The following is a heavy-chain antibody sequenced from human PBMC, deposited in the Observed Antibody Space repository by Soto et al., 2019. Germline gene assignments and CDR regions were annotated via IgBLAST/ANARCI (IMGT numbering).Heavy chain of an antibody. V-gene: IGHV1-3*01. D-gene: IGHD2-8*01. Sequence: GASVKVSCKASGYTFTSYAMHWVRQAPGQRLEWMGWINAGNGNTKYSQKFQGRVTITRDTSASTAYIELSSLRSEDTAVYYCARDWDRYLVYAFYYYYGMDVWGQGTTVTVSS. CDR1: GYTFTSYA. CDR2: INAGNGNT. CDR3: ARDWDRYLVYAFYYYYGMDV. J-gene: IGHJ6*02.